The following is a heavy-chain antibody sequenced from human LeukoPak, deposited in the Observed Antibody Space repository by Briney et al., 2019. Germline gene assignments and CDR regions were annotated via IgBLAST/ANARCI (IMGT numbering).Heavy chain of an antibody. CDR3: ARGLNYYDSSGYLLFFDY. Sequence: PGGPLRLSSAAAGFTFSSYGMHWVRQAPGKGLEGVAVIWYDGSNKYYADSVKGRFTISRDNSKNALYLQMNSLRAEDTAVYYCARGLNYYDSSGYLLFFDYWGQGTLVTVSS. CDR2: IWYDGSNK. V-gene: IGHV3-33*01. J-gene: IGHJ4*02. CDR1: GFTFSSYG. D-gene: IGHD3-22*01.